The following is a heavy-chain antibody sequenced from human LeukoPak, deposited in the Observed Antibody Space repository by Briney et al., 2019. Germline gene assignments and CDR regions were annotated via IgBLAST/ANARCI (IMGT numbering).Heavy chain of an antibody. Sequence: GGSLRLSCAASGFTFSNYGMSWVRQAPGKGLEWVANINEDGSDKYSVDSVKGRFTISRDNAKNSVYLQMNSLRAEDTAVYYCANGLYYGSGTNFYFDYWGQGTLVTVSS. V-gene: IGHV3-7*05. D-gene: IGHD3-10*01. CDR1: GFTFSNYG. CDR2: INEDGSDK. CDR3: ANGLYYGSGTNFYFDY. J-gene: IGHJ4*02.